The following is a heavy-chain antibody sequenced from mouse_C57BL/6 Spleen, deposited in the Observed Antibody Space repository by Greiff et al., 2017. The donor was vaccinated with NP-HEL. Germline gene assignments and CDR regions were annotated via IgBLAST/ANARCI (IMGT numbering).Heavy chain of an antibody. Sequence: VQLQQPGAELVKPGASVKLSCKASGYTVTSYWMKWVKQRPGRGLEWIGRIDPNSGGTKYNEKFKSKATLTVDKPSSTAYMQLSSLTSEDSAVYYCARYSKAYYYGSSWNYFDYWGQGTTLTVSS. CDR1: GYTVTSYW. V-gene: IGHV1-72*01. CDR2: IDPNSGGT. J-gene: IGHJ2*01. CDR3: ARYSKAYYYGSSWNYFDY. D-gene: IGHD1-1*01.